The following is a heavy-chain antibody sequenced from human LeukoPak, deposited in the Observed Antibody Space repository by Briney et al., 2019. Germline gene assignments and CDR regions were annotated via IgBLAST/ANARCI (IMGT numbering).Heavy chain of an antibody. CDR3: AKGGWFGELFPLDY. J-gene: IGHJ4*02. CDR1: GFTFSSYG. D-gene: IGHD3-10*01. CDR2: IWYDGGNK. V-gene: IGHV3-33*06. Sequence: AGRSLRLSCAASGFTFSSYGMHWVRQAPGKGLEWVAVIWYDGGNKYYADSVKGRFTISRDNSKNTLYLQMNSLRAEDTAVYYCAKGGWFGELFPLDYWGQGTLVTVSS.